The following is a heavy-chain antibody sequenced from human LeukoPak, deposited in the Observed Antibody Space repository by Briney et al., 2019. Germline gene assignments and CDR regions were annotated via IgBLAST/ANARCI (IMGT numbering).Heavy chain of an antibody. J-gene: IGHJ1*01. CDR3: AKEPRHYGGNYHGSEYFQH. CDR2: ISGSGGST. D-gene: IGHD4-23*01. Sequence: AGGSLRLSCAASGFTFSSYAMSWVRQAPGKGLEWVSAISGSGGSTYYADSVKGRFTISRDNSKNTLYLQMNSLRAEDTAVYYCAKEPRHYGGNYHGSEYFQHWGQGTLVTVSS. V-gene: IGHV3-23*01. CDR1: GFTFSSYA.